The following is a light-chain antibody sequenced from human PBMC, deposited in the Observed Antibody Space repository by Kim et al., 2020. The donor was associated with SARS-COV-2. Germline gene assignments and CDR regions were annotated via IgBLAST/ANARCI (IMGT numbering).Light chain of an antibody. CDR1: QSISNR. J-gene: IGKJ1*01. CDR2: GAS. CDR3: QQCYIVPRT. Sequence: AAVGDRVTITCRASQSISNRLNWYQQKTGKAPKVLIYGASSLQSGVPSRFSGSGSGTDFTLTISSLQPEDFSTYYCQQCYIVPRTFVQGTKVDIK. V-gene: IGKV1-39*01.